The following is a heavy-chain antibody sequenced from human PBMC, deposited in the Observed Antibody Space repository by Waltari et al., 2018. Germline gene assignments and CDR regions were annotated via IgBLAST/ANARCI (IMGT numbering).Heavy chain of an antibody. CDR1: GGSISSHY. CDR3: ARDTPEYSSSRGWFDP. D-gene: IGHD6-6*01. CDR2: IYYSGST. V-gene: IGHV4-59*11. J-gene: IGHJ5*02. Sequence: QVQLQESGPGLVKPSETLSLTCTVSGGSISSHYWSWIRQPPGKGLEWIGYIYYSGSTNYNPPLKSRVTRSVDTSKNQFSRKLSSVTAADTAVYYCARDTPEYSSSRGWFDPWGQGTLVTVSS.